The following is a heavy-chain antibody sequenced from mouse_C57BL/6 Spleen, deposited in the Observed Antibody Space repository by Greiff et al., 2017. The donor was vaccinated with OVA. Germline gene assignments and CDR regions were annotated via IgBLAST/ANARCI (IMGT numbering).Heavy chain of an antibody. Sequence: QVQLQPSGAELVKPGASVKISCKASGYAFSSYWITWVKQRPGQGLEWIGQIYPVAGDPNSNGKFNGKATLTADTSSSTAYMPLSSLTAEDSAVYFCASWIPYYFDYWGQGTTLTVSS. V-gene: IGHV1-80*01. CDR2: IYPVAGDP. CDR1: GYAFSSYW. J-gene: IGHJ2*01. CDR3: ASWIPYYFDY.